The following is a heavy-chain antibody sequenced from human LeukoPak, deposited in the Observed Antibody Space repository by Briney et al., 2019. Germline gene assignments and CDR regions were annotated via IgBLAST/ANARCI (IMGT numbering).Heavy chain of an antibody. J-gene: IGHJ4*02. V-gene: IGHV3-7*01. Sequence: GGSLRLSCAASGFTFSSYWRSWVRQAPGKGLEWVANIKQDGSEKYYVDSVKGRFNISRDNAKNSLYLQMNSLRAEDTAVYYCARDLRGSRLLWFGELSTFDYWGQGTLVTVSS. CDR2: IKQDGSEK. CDR1: GFTFSSYW. D-gene: IGHD3-10*01. CDR3: ARDLRGSRLLWFGELSTFDY.